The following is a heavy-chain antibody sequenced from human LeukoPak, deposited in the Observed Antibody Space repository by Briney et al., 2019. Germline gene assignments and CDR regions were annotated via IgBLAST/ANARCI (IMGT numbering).Heavy chain of an antibody. V-gene: IGHV5-10-1*01. CDR2: IDPSDSYT. J-gene: IGHJ4*02. CDR1: GYSFTSYW. D-gene: IGHD6-13*01. Sequence: GGSLKISCKGSGYSFTSYWISWVRQMPGKGLEWMGRIDPSDSYTNYSPSFQGHVTISADKSISTAYLQWSSLKASDTAMYYCARLGAGQLAPDYWGQGTLVTVSS. CDR3: ARLGAGQLAPDY.